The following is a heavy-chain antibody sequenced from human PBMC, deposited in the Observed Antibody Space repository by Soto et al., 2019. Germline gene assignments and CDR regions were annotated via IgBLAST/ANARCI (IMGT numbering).Heavy chain of an antibody. CDR2: INPSGGST. V-gene: IGHV1-46*01. CDR3: ARGSTPFPPRIAVAGDFDY. J-gene: IGHJ4*02. D-gene: IGHD6-19*01. Sequence: ASVKVSCKASGYTFTSYYMHWVRQAPGQGLEWMGIINPSGGSTSYAQKFQGRVTMTRDTSTSTVYMELSSLRSEDTAVYYCARGSTPFPPRIAVAGDFDYWGQGTLVTVSS. CDR1: GYTFTSYY.